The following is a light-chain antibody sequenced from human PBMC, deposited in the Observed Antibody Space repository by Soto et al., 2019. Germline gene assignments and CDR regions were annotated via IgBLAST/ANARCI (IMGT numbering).Light chain of an antibody. Sequence: QSALTQPASVSGSPRQSITISCTGTSSDVGGYNYVSWYQQHPGKAPKLMIYDVSNRPSGVSNRFSGSKSGNTASLTICGLQAEDEADYYCSSYTSSSTSVVFGGGTKLTVL. V-gene: IGLV2-14*01. J-gene: IGLJ2*01. CDR3: SSYTSSSTSVV. CDR1: SSDVGGYNY. CDR2: DVS.